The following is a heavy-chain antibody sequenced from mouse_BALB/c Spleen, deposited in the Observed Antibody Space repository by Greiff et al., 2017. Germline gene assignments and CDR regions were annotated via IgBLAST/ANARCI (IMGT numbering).Heavy chain of an antibody. Sequence: EVQLVESGGGLVKPGGSLKLSCAASGFAFSSYDMSWVRQTPEKRLEWVAYISSGGGSTYYPDTVKGRFTISRDNAKNTLYLQMSSLKSEDTAMYYCARDWDDYAMDYWGQGTSVTVSS. V-gene: IGHV5-12-1*01. CDR3: ARDWDDYAMDY. J-gene: IGHJ4*01. CDR2: ISSGGGST. CDR1: GFAFSSYD. D-gene: IGHD4-1*01.